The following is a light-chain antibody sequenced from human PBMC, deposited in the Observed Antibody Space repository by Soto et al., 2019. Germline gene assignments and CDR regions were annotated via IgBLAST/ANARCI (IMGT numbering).Light chain of an antibody. CDR2: DSS. V-gene: IGKV3-15*01. J-gene: IGKJ1*01. Sequence: EIVVTQSPATLSVSAGERATLSCRAGETVNSNLVWYHQKPGQAPRLLIYDSSTRATGIPARFSGSGSGTEFTLTISTLQSEDFAVYYCQQYNTWPRTFGQGTKVDI. CDR1: ETVNSN. CDR3: QQYNTWPRT.